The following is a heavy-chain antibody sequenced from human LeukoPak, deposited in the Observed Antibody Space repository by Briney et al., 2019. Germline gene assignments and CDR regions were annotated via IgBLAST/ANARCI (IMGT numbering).Heavy chain of an antibody. V-gene: IGHV4-39*02. CDR1: GGSISSSSYY. CDR2: IYYSGST. CDR3: AGEIVVVPAATYYYYYGMDV. Sequence: SETLSLTCTVSGGSISSSSYYWGWIRQPPGKGLEWIGSIYYSGSTYYNPSLKSRVTISVDTSKNQFSLKLSSVTAADTAVYYCAGEIVVVPAATYYYYYGMDVWGQGTTVTVSS. D-gene: IGHD2-2*01. J-gene: IGHJ6*02.